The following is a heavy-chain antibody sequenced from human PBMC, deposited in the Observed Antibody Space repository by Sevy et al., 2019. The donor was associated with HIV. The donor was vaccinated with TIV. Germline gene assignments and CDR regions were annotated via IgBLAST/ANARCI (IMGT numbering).Heavy chain of an antibody. CDR1: GFTFSNAW. J-gene: IGHJ4*02. CDR2: IKSKTDGGTK. CDR3: TTDSKLRGLSALLVY. Sequence: GGSLRLSCEASGFTFSNAWMSWVRQAPGKGLEWVGSIKSKTDGGTKDYAAPVKGRFSISRDNSKNTLYLQMNSLKTEDTAIYYSTTDSKLRGLSALLVYWGQGTLVTSSS. D-gene: IGHD4-17*01. V-gene: IGHV3-15*01.